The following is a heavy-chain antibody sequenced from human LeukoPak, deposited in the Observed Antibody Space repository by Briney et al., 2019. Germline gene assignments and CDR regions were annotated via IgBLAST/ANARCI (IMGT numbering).Heavy chain of an antibody. D-gene: IGHD3-22*01. Sequence: GRSLRLSCAASGFTFSSYAMHWVRQAPGKGLEWVAVISYDGSNKYYADSVKGRFTISRDNSKNTLYLQMNSLRAEDTAVYYCAKDYGSGYYYSDYWGQGTLVTVSS. J-gene: IGHJ4*02. CDR3: AKDYGSGYYYSDY. CDR1: GFTFSSYA. CDR2: ISYDGSNK. V-gene: IGHV3-30-3*01.